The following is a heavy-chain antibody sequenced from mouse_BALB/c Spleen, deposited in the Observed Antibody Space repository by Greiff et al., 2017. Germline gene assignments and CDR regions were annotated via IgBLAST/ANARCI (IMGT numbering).Heavy chain of an antibody. V-gene: IGHV5-4*02. Sequence: EVHLVESGGGLVKPGGSLKLSCAASGFTFSDYYMYWVRQTPEKRLEWVATISDGGSYTYYPDSVKGRFTISRDNAKNNLYLQMSSLKSEDTAMYYCARGITWFAYWGQGTLVTVSA. CDR2: ISDGGSYT. J-gene: IGHJ3*01. CDR1: GFTFSDYY. CDR3: ARGITWFAY.